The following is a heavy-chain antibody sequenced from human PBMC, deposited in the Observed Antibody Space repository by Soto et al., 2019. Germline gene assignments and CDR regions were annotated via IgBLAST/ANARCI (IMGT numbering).Heavy chain of an antibody. CDR3: ARGTYYYDSSGYPPDY. CDR1: GYTFTSYD. Sequence: QVQLVQSGAEVKKPGASVKVSCKASGYTFTSYDINWVRQATGQGLEWMGWTNPNSGNTGYAQKFQGRVTMTRNTSISTAYMELSSLRSEDTAVYYCARGTYYYDSSGYPPDYWGQGTLVTVSS. V-gene: IGHV1-8*01. J-gene: IGHJ4*02. D-gene: IGHD3-22*01. CDR2: TNPNSGNT.